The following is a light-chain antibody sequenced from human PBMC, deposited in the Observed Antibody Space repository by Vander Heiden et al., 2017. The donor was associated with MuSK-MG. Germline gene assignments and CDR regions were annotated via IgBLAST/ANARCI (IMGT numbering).Light chain of an antibody. CDR2: DDS. CDR3: QVWDSSSDQYV. Sequence: SYVLTQPPSVSVAPGQTARITCGGNNIGSKSVHWYQQKPGQAPVVVGYDDSDRPSGIPERFSGFNFGNTATLTISRVEAGDEADYYCQVWDSSSDQYVFGTGTKVTVL. J-gene: IGLJ1*01. V-gene: IGLV3-21*02. CDR1: NIGSKS.